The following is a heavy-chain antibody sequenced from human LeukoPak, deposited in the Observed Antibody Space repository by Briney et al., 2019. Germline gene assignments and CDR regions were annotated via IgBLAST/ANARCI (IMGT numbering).Heavy chain of an antibody. V-gene: IGHV3-48*02. CDR2: ISSSTNNV. Sequence: QPGGSLRLSCEASGFTFSSYSMNWVRQAPGKGLEWVSYISSSTNNVYYADSVKGRFTISRDNAKKSLYVQMNSLRDEDTAVYYCARARLSVNDGFDYWGQGTLVTVSS. D-gene: IGHD1-1*01. J-gene: IGHJ4*02. CDR3: ARARLSVNDGFDY. CDR1: GFTFSSYS.